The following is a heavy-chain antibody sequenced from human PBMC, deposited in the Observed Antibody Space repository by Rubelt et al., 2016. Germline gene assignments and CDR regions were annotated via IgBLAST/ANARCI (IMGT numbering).Heavy chain of an antibody. CDR1: GYTFTTYG. CDR2: ISAYNGTT. CDR3: AREAYSGRYPLIDY. V-gene: IGHV1-18*01. J-gene: IGHJ4*02. Sequence: QVQLVQSGAEVKKPGASVKVSCKASGYTFTTYGINWVRQAPGQGLEWMGWISAYNGTTNHAQKLQGKGTITTETSTRTAYRGLRSLGSDDTAGDYGAREAYSGRYPLIDYWGQGTLVTVSS. D-gene: IGHD1-26*01.